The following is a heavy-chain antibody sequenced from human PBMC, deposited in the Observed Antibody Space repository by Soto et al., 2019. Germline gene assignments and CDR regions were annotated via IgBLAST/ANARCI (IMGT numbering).Heavy chain of an antibody. CDR1: GGTFSSYA. CDR2: IIPIFGTA. V-gene: IGHV1-69*01. CDR3: AGCGITGTTPYYYGMDV. J-gene: IGHJ6*02. Sequence: QVQLVQSGAEVKKPGSSVKVSCKASGGTFSSYAISWVRQAPGQGLEWMGGIIPIFGTANYAQKFQGRVTITADESTSTAYMELSSLRSEDTAVYYCAGCGITGTTPYYYGMDVWGQGTTVTVSS. D-gene: IGHD1-7*01.